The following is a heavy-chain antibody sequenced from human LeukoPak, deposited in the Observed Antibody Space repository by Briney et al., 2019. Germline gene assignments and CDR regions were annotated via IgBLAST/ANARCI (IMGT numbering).Heavy chain of an antibody. V-gene: IGHV1-46*01. Sequence: ASVKVSCKASGYTFTSFYMHWVRLAPGQGLEWMGIINPSGGRTSYAQKFQDRVTVTRDTSTSTLYMELRSLRSEDTAVYYCARGGSPSFYSYVMDVWGQGTTVTVSS. J-gene: IGHJ6*02. D-gene: IGHD2-15*01. CDR2: INPSGGRT. CDR3: ARGGSPSFYSYVMDV. CDR1: GYTFTSFY.